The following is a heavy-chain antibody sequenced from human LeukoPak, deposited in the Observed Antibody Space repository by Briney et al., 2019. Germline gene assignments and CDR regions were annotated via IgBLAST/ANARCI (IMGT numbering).Heavy chain of an antibody. Sequence: GGSLRLSCAASGFTFSSYAMSWVRQAPGKGLEWVSAISGSGGSTYYADSVKGRFTISRDNSKNTLYLQMNSLRAEDTAVYYCVREGYSSPFYPDYWGQGTLVTVSS. CDR3: VREGYSSPFYPDY. V-gene: IGHV3-23*01. CDR1: GFTFSSYA. CDR2: ISGSGGST. D-gene: IGHD6-19*01. J-gene: IGHJ4*02.